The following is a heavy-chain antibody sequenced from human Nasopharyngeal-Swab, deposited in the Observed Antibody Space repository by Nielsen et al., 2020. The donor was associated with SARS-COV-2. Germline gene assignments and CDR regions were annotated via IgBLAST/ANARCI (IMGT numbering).Heavy chain of an antibody. D-gene: IGHD2-21*02. CDR2: IYPGDSSI. V-gene: IGHV5-51*01. CDR1: GYSFTNYW. CDR3: ARRGDCNGNPCYSDY. Sequence: GGSLRLSCKASGYSFTNYWIGWVRQMPGTGLEWMGLIYPGDSSIRYIPSFQGQVTISVDKSISTTYLQWSNLKASDAATYYCARRGDCNGNPCYSDYWGQGTLVTVSS. J-gene: IGHJ4*02.